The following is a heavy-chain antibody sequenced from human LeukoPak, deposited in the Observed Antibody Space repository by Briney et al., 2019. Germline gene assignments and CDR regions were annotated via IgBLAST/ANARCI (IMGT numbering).Heavy chain of an antibody. D-gene: IGHD3-3*01. V-gene: IGHV1-2*02. CDR2: INPNSGGT. Sequence: ASVKVSCKASGYTFTGYYMHWVRQAPGQGLEWMGWINPNSGGTNYAQKFQGGVTMTRDTSISTAYMELSRLRSDDTAVYYCARACWLRFLEWLSILDPWGQGTLVTVSS. CDR1: GYTFTGYY. J-gene: IGHJ5*02. CDR3: ARACWLRFLEWLSILDP.